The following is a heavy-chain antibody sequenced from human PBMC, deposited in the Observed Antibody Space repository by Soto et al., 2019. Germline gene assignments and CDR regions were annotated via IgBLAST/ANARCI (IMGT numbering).Heavy chain of an antibody. D-gene: IGHD2-2*01. Sequence: QVQLVESGGGVVQPGRSLRLSCAASGFTFSSYGMHWVRQAPGKGLEWVAVIWYDGSNKYYPDSVKGRFTISRDNSKNTLYLQMNSLRAEDKAVYYWARSRSSRYLFDGFDIWGQGTMVTVSS. V-gene: IGHV3-33*01. CDR3: ARSRSSRYLFDGFDI. CDR2: IWYDGSNK. CDR1: GFTFSSYG. J-gene: IGHJ3*02.